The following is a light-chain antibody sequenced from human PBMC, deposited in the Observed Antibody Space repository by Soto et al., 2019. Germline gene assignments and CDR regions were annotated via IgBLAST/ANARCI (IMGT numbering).Light chain of an antibody. CDR2: ATS. J-gene: IGKJ4*01. CDR3: QHYHSAPLT. Sequence: DIQMTQSPSSLSASVGDRVTITCRASQDISNSLAWYQQKPGEVPKVLIYATSILPSGVPARFSGSGPRTDFTLTIRSLQPEDVETYYCQHYHSAPLTFGGGTKVEI. CDR1: QDISNS. V-gene: IGKV1-27*01.